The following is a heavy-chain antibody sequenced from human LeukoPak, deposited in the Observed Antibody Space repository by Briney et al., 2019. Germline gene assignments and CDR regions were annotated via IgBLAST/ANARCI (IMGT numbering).Heavy chain of an antibody. CDR3: ARDTPPFGVGAIY. CDR1: GFTFSSYA. V-gene: IGHV3-30-3*01. CDR2: ISYDGSNK. Sequence: PGGSLRLSCAASGFTFSSYAMHWVRQAPGKGLEWVAVISYDGSNKYYADSVKGRFTISRDNSKNTLYLQMNSLRAEDTAVYYCARDTPPFGVGAIYWGQGTLVTVSS. J-gene: IGHJ4*02. D-gene: IGHD1-26*01.